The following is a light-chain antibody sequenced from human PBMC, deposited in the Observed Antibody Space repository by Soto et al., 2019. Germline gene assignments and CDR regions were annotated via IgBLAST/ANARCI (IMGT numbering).Light chain of an antibody. J-gene: IGLJ3*02. CDR1: SSDVGAYKY. CDR3: TSYVGNDIWV. CDR2: EVT. Sequence: QSALTQPPSASGSPGQSVPISCTGTSSDVGAYKYVSWYQQYPGKAPKLMIYEVTKRPSGVPDRFSGSKSGNTASLTVSGLHAEDDADYYCTSYVGNDIWVFGGGTKLTVL. V-gene: IGLV2-8*01.